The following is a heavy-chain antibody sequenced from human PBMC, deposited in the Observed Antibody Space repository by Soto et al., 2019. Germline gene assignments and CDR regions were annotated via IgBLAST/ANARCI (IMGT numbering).Heavy chain of an antibody. Sequence: EVQLVESGEGLVQPGGSLRLSCAASGFTFSSYNIHWIRQAPGKGLEFVSAISRGGDRTYYADSVKGRFTITRDNSKNPVWLQMGSLRAEDMAVYYCARARCSSGQCYDFDYWGRGALVSVSS. J-gene: IGHJ4*02. CDR3: ARARCSSGQCYDFDY. V-gene: IGHV3-64*02. CDR1: GFTFSSYN. CDR2: ISRGGDRT. D-gene: IGHD2-15*01.